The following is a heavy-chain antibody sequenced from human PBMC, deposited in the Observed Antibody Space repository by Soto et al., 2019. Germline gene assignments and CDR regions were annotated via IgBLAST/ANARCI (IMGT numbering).Heavy chain of an antibody. CDR3: ARGEPLYGGAYYYYYGMDV. CDR1: GGSISSSSYY. Sequence: SQTLSLTCTVSGGSISSSSYYWGWIRQPPGKGLEWIGSIYYSGSTYYNPSLKSRVTISVDTSKNQFSLKLSSVTAADTAVYYCARGEPLYGGAYYYYYGMDVWGQGTTVTVSS. V-gene: IGHV4-39*01. J-gene: IGHJ6*02. CDR2: IYYSGST. D-gene: IGHD4-17*01.